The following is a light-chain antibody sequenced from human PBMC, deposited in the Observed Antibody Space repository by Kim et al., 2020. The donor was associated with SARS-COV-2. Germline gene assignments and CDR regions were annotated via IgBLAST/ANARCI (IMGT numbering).Light chain of an antibody. V-gene: IGKV3-20*01. CDR1: QSVSSSY. J-gene: IGKJ2*01. CDR3: QQYGSSPLYT. Sequence: SPGERATLSCRASQSVSSSYVAWYQQKPGQAPRLLIYGASSRATGIPDRFSGSGSGTDFTLTISRLEPEDFAVYYCQQYGSSPLYTFGQGTKLEI. CDR2: GAS.